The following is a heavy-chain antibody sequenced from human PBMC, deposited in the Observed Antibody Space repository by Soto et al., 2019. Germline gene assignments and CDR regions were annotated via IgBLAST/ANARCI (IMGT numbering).Heavy chain of an antibody. Sequence: ASVKVSCKASGYTFTGYYMHWVRQAPGQGLGWMGWINPNSGGTNYAQKFQGWVTMTRDTSISTAYMELSRLRSDDTAVYYCARGLGVPTDTNVFDFWGQGTMVPVSS. V-gene: IGHV1-2*04. D-gene: IGHD3-16*01. CDR1: GYTFTGYY. CDR2: INPNSGGT. CDR3: ARGLGVPTDTNVFDF. J-gene: IGHJ3*01.